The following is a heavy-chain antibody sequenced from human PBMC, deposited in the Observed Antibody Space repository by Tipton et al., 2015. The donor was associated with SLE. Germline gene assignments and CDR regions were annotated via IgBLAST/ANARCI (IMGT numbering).Heavy chain of an antibody. V-gene: IGHV4-4*07. J-gene: IGHJ4*02. CDR2: VYITGNT. Sequence: LRLSCTVSGGSISSYYWCWIRQPAGKGLEWIGRVYITGNTNYNPSLKRRVTISVDTSKNQFPLKLSSVTAADTAVYFCARPRSGSSAPCDYWGEGTLITVSS. D-gene: IGHD6-6*01. CDR1: GGSISSYY. CDR3: ARPRSGSSAPCDY.